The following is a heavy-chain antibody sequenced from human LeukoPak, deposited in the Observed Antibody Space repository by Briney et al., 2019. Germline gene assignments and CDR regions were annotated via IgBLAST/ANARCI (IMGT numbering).Heavy chain of an antibody. CDR1: GFTFSSYW. D-gene: IGHD3-3*01. Sequence: GGSLRLSCAASGFTFSSYWMSGVRQSPGEGLEWGANIKQDESEKSYVDSVKGRFTISRDYAKNSLDMQISILRAEDTAVYYCARDNQKHYDFWSGYYVERGYYYMDVWGKGTTVPVSS. CDR2: IKQDESEK. CDR3: ARDNQKHYDFWSGYYVERGYYYMDV. V-gene: IGHV3-7*01. J-gene: IGHJ6*03.